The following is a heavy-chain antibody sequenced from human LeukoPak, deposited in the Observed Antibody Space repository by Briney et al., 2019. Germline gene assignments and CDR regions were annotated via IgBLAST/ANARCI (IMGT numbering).Heavy chain of an antibody. CDR2: INHSGST. Sequence: SETLSLTCAVYGGSFSGYYWSWIRQPPGKGLEWIGEINHSGSTNYNPSLKSRVTLSVDTSRNQFSLSLRSMTAADTAVYYCARTEPSGTTSHWGQGTLVTVSS. J-gene: IGHJ4*02. CDR3: ARTEPSGTTSH. CDR1: GGSFSGYY. D-gene: IGHD1-1*01. V-gene: IGHV4-34*01.